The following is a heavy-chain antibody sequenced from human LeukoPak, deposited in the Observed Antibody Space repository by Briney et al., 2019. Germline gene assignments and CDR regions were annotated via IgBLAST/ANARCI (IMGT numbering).Heavy chain of an antibody. Sequence: SEPLSLTCTVSGGSIRNYFWSWVRQPPGKRLEWTGYIYYSGTTNYNPSLKSRVSISVDMSKNQFSLRLNSVTAADTAVYFCARSYTSTWRSPFADWGQGIRVTVSS. J-gene: IGHJ4*02. CDR1: GGSIRNYF. D-gene: IGHD6-13*01. CDR3: ARSYTSTWRSPFAD. V-gene: IGHV4-59*01. CDR2: IYYSGTT.